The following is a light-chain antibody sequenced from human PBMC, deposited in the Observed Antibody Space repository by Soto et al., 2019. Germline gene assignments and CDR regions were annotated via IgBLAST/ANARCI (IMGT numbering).Light chain of an antibody. CDR1: QGISTY. CDR2: DAS. CDR3: QQLNGYLELT. V-gene: IGKV1-9*01. J-gene: IGKJ4*01. Sequence: DIQMTQSPSILSASVGDSVTITCRASQGISTYLAWYQQKLGKAPKLLIYDASTLQSGVPSRFSGSRSGTEFTLTISSLQPEDFATYYCQQLNGYLELTFGGGTKVDIK.